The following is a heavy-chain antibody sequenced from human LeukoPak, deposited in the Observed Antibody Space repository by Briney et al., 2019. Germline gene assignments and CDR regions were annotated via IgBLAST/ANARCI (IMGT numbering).Heavy chain of an antibody. D-gene: IGHD3-10*01. Sequence: SETLSLTCTVSGGSISSSSYYWGWIRQPPGKGLEWIGSIYYDGSTFYNPSLKSRVTISVDTSKNQFSLKLSSVTAADTAVYYCAGQGRPGFASGYWGQGTLVTASS. V-gene: IGHV4-39*01. CDR3: AGQGRPGFASGY. CDR2: IYYDGST. J-gene: IGHJ4*02. CDR1: GGSISSSSYY.